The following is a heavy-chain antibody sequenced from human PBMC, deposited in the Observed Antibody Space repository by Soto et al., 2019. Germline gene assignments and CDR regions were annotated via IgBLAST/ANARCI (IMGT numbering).Heavy chain of an antibody. CDR3: TTDLHDY. CDR2: IKSKTDGGTT. V-gene: IGHV3-15*01. CDR1: GFTFSNAW. Sequence: PGGSLRLSCAASGFTFSNAWMGWVRQAPGKGLEWLGRIKSKTDGGTTDYIAPVKGRFTFSRDDSKNTLYLQMNSLKTEDTAVYYCTTDLHDYWGQGTLVTVSS. J-gene: IGHJ4*02.